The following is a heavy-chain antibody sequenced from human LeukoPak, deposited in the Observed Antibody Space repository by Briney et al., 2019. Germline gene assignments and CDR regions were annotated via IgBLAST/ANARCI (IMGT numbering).Heavy chain of an antibody. CDR3: ARGRGYGGTYYFDY. J-gene: IGHJ4*02. CDR2: IGTAGDT. Sequence: PGGSLRLSCAASGFTFSSYDMHWVRQATGKGLEWVSAIGTAGDTYYSGSVKGRFTISRENAKNSLYLQMNSLRAGDTAVYYCARGRGYGGTYYFDYWGQGTLVTVSS. CDR1: GFTFSSYD. D-gene: IGHD4-23*01. V-gene: IGHV3-13*01.